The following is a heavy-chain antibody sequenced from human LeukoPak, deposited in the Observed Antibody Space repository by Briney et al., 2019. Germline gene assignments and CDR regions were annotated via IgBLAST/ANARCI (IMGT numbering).Heavy chain of an antibody. V-gene: IGHV3-30-3*01. CDR1: GFTFSSYA. J-gene: IGHJ4*02. Sequence: GGSLRLSCAASGFTFSSYAMHWVRQAPGKGLEWVAVISYEGSNKYYADSVKGRFTISRDNSKNTLYLQMNSLRAEDTAVYYCARDRRGTVTTGLDYWGQGTLVTVSS. CDR3: ARDRRGTVTTGLDY. D-gene: IGHD4-17*01. CDR2: ISYEGSNK.